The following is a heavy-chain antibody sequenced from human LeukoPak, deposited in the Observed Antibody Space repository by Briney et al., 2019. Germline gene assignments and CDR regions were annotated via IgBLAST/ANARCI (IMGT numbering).Heavy chain of an antibody. Sequence: GASVKVSCKASGYTFTSYYMHWVRQAPGQGLEWMGIINPSGGSTSYAQKFQGRVTMTSDTSTNTVYMELSILRSEDTAVYYCATRPGDSGRYPRGAFDIWGQGTMATVSS. CDR1: GYTFTSYY. V-gene: IGHV1-46*01. J-gene: IGHJ3*02. CDR3: ATRPGDSGRYPRGAFDI. D-gene: IGHD1-26*01. CDR2: INPSGGST.